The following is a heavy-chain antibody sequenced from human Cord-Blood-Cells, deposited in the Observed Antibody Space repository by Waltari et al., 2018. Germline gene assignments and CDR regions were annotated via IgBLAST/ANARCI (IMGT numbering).Heavy chain of an antibody. CDR3: ASRPIYDFWSGYFDY. D-gene: IGHD3-3*01. J-gene: IGHJ4*02. CDR1: EYTLTEFS. V-gene: IGHV1-24*01. Sequence: QVQLVQSGAEVKKPGASVRVSCQVSEYTLTEFSMPWVRQSTGNGLEWMGGFDPEDGETIYAQKFQGRVTMTEDTSTDTAYMELSSLRSEDTAVYYCASRPIYDFWSGYFDYWGQGTLVTVSS. CDR2: FDPEDGET.